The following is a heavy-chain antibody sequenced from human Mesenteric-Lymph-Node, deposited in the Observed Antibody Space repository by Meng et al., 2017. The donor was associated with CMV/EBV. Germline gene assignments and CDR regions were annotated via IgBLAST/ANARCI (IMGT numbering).Heavy chain of an antibody. CDR1: GYTFTGYY. CDR2: INPNSGGT. D-gene: IGHD6-25*01. Sequence: ASVKVSCKASGYTFTGYYMHWVRQAPGQGLEWMGWINPNSGGTNYAQKFQGRVTMTRDTSISTAYMELSRLKSDDTAIYYCARRGAVGGSFDFWGQGTLVTVSS. CDR3: ARRGAVGGSFDF. J-gene: IGHJ4*02. V-gene: IGHV1-2*02.